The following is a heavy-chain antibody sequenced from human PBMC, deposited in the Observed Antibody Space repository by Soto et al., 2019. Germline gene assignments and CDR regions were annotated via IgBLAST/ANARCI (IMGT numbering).Heavy chain of an antibody. V-gene: IGHV6-1*01. Sequence: SQTLSLTCDISGDSVSSNSAPWNWIRQSPSRGLEWLGRTSYRSKWYNDYTVSVKSRKTINPDPSKNQFSLQLNSVTPEYTSLYDCASSDRSGFGFVFWGHGTLVAVSS. D-gene: IGHD3-22*01. J-gene: IGHJ4*01. CDR2: TSYRSKWYN. CDR1: GDSVSSNSAP. CDR3: ASSDRSGFGFVF.